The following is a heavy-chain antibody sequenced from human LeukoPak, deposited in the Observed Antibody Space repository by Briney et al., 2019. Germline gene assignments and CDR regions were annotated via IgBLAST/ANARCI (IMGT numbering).Heavy chain of an antibody. J-gene: IGHJ4*02. V-gene: IGHV3-23*01. CDR1: GFTFSSYA. CDR3: AKPQVGDLYYFDY. Sequence: PGGSLRLSCAASGFTFSSYAMSWVRQAPEKGLEWVSAISGSGDTTYYADSVKGRFTISRDTSKNTLYLQMNSLRAEDTAVYYCAKPQVGDLYYFDYWGQGTLVTVSS. CDR2: ISGSGDTT. D-gene: IGHD1-26*01.